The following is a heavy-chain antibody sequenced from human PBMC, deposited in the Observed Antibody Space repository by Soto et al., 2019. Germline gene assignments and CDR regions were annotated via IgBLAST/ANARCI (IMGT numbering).Heavy chain of an antibody. CDR2: IIPIFGTA. CDR1: GGTFSSYA. V-gene: IGHV1-69*06. J-gene: IGHJ6*02. CDR3: ASNIGGYSGYDPPASLCYYGMDV. Sequence: ASVKVSCKASGGTFSSYAISWVRQAPGQGLEWMGGIIPIFGTANYAQKFQGRVTITADKSTSTAYMELSSLRSEDTAVYYCASNIGGYSGYDPPASLCYYGMDVWGQGTTVTVSS. D-gene: IGHD5-12*01.